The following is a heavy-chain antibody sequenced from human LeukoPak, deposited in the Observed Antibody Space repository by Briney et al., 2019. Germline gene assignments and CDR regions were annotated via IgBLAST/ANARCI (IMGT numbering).Heavy chain of an antibody. Sequence: PSETLSLTCTVSGGSISSYYWSWIRQPPGKGLEWIGYIYYSGSTDYNPSLKSRVTISVDTSKNQFSLKLSSVTAADTAVYYCARGSSNMTGEFEWFDPWGQGTLVTVSS. CDR2: IYYSGST. D-gene: IGHD3-10*01. CDR3: ARGSSNMTGEFEWFDP. CDR1: GGSISSYY. V-gene: IGHV4-59*01. J-gene: IGHJ5*02.